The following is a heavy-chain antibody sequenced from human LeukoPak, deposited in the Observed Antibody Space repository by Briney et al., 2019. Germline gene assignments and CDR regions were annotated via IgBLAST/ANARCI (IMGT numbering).Heavy chain of an antibody. Sequence: SVKVSCKASGGTFSSYAVSWVRQAPGQGLEWMGGIIPIFGTANYAQKFQGRVTITADESTSTAYMELGSLRSEDTAVYYCARDPGYYDSSGYYDYWGQGTLVTVSS. J-gene: IGHJ4*02. V-gene: IGHV1-69*13. CDR2: IIPIFGTA. CDR3: ARDPGYYDSSGYYDY. CDR1: GGTFSSYA. D-gene: IGHD3-22*01.